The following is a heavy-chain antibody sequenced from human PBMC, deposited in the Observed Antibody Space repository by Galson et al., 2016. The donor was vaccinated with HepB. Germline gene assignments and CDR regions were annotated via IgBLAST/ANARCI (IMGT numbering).Heavy chain of an antibody. Sequence: SATLSLTCSVSGASIYNHYWSWVRQVPGMGPEWLGCIDHSGKTVYDLSFQSRVTMSVDTSRDQFSLRLSSVTAADTAVYFCGRDLNLDGNYYYGIDVWGRGTTVTVAS. V-gene: IGHV4-59*11. CDR1: GASIYNHY. CDR3: GRDLNLDGNYYYGIDV. J-gene: IGHJ6*04. D-gene: IGHD3/OR15-3a*01. CDR2: IDHSGKT.